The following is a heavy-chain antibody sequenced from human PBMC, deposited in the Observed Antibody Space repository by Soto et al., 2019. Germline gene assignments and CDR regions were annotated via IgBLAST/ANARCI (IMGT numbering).Heavy chain of an antibody. D-gene: IGHD3-10*01. V-gene: IGHV5-10-1*01. J-gene: IGHJ6*02. CDR1: GYSFTSYW. Sequence: GESLKISCKGSGYSFTSYWISWVRQMPGKGLEWMGRIDPSDSYTNYSPSFQGHVTISADKSISTAYLQWSSLKASDTAMYYCARHSGTTTIYYYYGMDVWGQGTTVTVSS. CDR3: ARHSGTTTIYYYYGMDV. CDR2: IDPSDSYT.